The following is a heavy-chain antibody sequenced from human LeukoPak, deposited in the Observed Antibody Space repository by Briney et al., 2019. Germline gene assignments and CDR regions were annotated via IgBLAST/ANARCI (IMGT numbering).Heavy chain of an antibody. V-gene: IGHV3-21*01. J-gene: IGHJ4*02. D-gene: IGHD2-2*01. CDR1: GFTFSSYS. Sequence: GGSLRLSCAASGFTFSSYSMNWVRQAPGKGLEWVSSISSSSSYIYYADSVKGRFTVSRDDAKNSLYLQMNSLRAEDTAVYYCARGPRAYCSSTSCYEDFDYWGQGTLVTVSS. CDR2: ISSSSSYI. CDR3: ARGPRAYCSSTSCYEDFDY.